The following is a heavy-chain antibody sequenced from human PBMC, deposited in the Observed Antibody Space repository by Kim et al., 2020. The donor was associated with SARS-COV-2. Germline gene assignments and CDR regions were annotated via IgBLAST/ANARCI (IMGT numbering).Heavy chain of an antibody. D-gene: IGHD3-10*01. CDR3: AKDRGLVFDY. Sequence: LSLTCAASGFTFSSYAMSWVRQAPGKGLEWVSAISGSGGSTYYADSVKGRFTISRDNSKNTLYLQMNSLRAEDTAVYYCAKDRGLVFDYWGQGTLVTVSS. CDR1: GFTFSSYA. V-gene: IGHV3-23*01. J-gene: IGHJ4*02. CDR2: ISGSGGST.